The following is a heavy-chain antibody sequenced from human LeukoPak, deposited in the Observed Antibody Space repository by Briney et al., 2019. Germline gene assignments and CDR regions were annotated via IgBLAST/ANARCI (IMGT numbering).Heavy chain of an antibody. Sequence: SQTLSLTCAISGDSVSTNSATWTWLRQSPSRGLEWLGRTYYRSKWSNDYAVSMKSRITINPDTSKNQFSLQLNSVTPEDTAVYYCARLVGASWFDSWGQGTLVTDSS. V-gene: IGHV6-1*01. CDR3: ARLVGASWFDS. CDR2: TYYRSKWSN. CDR1: GDSVSTNSAT. D-gene: IGHD1-26*01. J-gene: IGHJ5*01.